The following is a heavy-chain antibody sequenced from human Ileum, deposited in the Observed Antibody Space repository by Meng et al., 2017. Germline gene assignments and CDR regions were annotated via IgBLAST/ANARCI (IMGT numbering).Heavy chain of an antibody. CDR3: ARGVVSGSHYNTY. CDR1: GGSISSSIW. J-gene: IGHJ4*02. D-gene: IGHD3-10*01. Sequence: QVQLQESGPGLVKPSGTLSLTCAVSGGSISSSIWWSWVRQPPEKGLEWIGEIHHSVTTNYSPSLKSRLTISVDKSKNQFSLKLQSVTAADTAVYFCARGVVSGSHYNTYWGQGILVTVSS. V-gene: IGHV4-4*02. CDR2: IHHSVTT.